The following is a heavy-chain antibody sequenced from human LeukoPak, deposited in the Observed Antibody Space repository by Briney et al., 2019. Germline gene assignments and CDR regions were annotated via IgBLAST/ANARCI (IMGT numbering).Heavy chain of an antibody. J-gene: IGHJ6*03. CDR1: GFNFNTYG. CDR3: ARRGDRLCTSLNCPPHNYFYYMDV. V-gene: IGHV3-48*01. Sequence: GGSLTLSCVGSGFNFNTYGMNWVRRAPGEGPEWVAFLSATGRAIHYADSVKGRFTIARDNAKNSLYLHMNSLTADDTAVYYCARRGDRLCTSLNCPPHNYFYYMDVWGNGTTVAVSS. CDR2: LSATGRAI. D-gene: IGHD2-8*01.